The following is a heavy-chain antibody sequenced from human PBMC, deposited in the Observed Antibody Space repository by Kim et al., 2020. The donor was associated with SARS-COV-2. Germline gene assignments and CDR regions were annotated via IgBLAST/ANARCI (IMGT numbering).Heavy chain of an antibody. Sequence: AGSVKGRFTIARDNSKNTLYLQMNSLRAEDTAVYYCARDRRDYYYYGMDVWGQGTTVTVSS. CDR3: ARDRRDYYYYGMDV. J-gene: IGHJ6*02. V-gene: IGHV3-53*01.